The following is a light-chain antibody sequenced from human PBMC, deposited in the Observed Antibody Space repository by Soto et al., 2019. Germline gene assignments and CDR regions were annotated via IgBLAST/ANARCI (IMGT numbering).Light chain of an antibody. CDR3: QQYNNWPPWT. V-gene: IGKV3-15*01. J-gene: IGKJ1*01. CDR2: GAS. Sequence: EIVMTQSPATLSVSPGERATLSCRASQSVSSNLAWYQQKPGQAPRLLIYGASTRATGIPARFSGSGSGTEFTLTICCLQSEYFAVYYCQQYNNWPPWTFGQGTKVEIK. CDR1: QSVSSN.